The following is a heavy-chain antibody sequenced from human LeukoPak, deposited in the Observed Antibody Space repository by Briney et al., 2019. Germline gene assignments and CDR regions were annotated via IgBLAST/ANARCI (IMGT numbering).Heavy chain of an antibody. D-gene: IGHD5-12*01. CDR1: GYTFTSYY. V-gene: IGHV1-46*01. Sequence: GASVKVSCKASGYTFTSYYMHWVRQAPGQGLEWMGIINPSGGSTSYAQKFQGRVTMTRDTSTSTVYMELSSLRSEDTAVYYCARDQVVGYDSPTYYYYYGMDVWGPGTTVTVSS. CDR2: INPSGGST. CDR3: ARDQVVGYDSPTYYYYYGMDV. J-gene: IGHJ6*02.